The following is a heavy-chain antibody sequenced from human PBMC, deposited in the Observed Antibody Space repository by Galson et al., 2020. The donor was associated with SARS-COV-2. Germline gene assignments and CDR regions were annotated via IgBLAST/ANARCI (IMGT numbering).Heavy chain of an antibody. J-gene: IGHJ3*02. CDR2: IYYSGST. V-gene: IGHV4-59*13. CDR1: GGSISSYY. CDR3: ARGFDWELRHAFDI. Sequence: SETLSLTCTVSGGSISSYYWSWIRKPPGKGLEWIGYIYYSGSTNYNPSLKSRVTISVDTSKNQFSLKLSSVTAADTAVYYCARGFDWELRHAFDIWGQGTMVTVSS. D-gene: IGHD1-26*01.